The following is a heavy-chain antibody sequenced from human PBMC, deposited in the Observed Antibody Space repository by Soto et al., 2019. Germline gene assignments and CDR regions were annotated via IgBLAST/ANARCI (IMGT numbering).Heavy chain of an antibody. D-gene: IGHD4-17*01. CDR2: ISSSSSYI. V-gene: IGHV3-21*01. J-gene: IGHJ6*03. Sequence: GGSLRLSCAASGFTFSSYSMNWVRQAPGKGLEWVSSISSSSSYIYYADSVKGRFTISRDNAKNSLYLQMNSLRAEDTAVYYCARDANDYGDYSPIRAHYYYMDVWGKGTTVTVSS. CDR3: ARDANDYGDYSPIRAHYYYMDV. CDR1: GFTFSSYS.